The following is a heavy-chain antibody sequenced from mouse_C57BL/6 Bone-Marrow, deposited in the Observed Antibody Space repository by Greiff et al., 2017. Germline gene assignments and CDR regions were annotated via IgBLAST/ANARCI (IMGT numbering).Heavy chain of an antibody. CDR1: GFNIKDDY. CDR2: IDPENGDT. D-gene: IGHD2-4*01. Sequence: EVQVVESGAELVRPGASVKLSCTASGFNIKDDYMHWVKQRPEQGLEWIGWIDPENGDTEYASKFQGKATITADTSSNTAYLQLSSLTSEDTAVYYCTTFDYERAMDYWGQGTSVTVSS. J-gene: IGHJ4*01. V-gene: IGHV14-4*01. CDR3: TTFDYERAMDY.